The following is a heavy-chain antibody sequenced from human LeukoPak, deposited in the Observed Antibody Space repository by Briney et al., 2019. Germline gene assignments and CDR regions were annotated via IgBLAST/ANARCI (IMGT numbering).Heavy chain of an antibody. CDR3: ARVGPFGVLNYYGSGDFDY. CDR2: IYTSGST. CDR1: GDSINSGGFY. V-gene: IGHV4-61*02. D-gene: IGHD3-10*01. Sequence: PSQTLSLTCNVSGDSINSGGFYWNWIRQPAGKGLEWIGRIYTSGSTNYNPSLKSRVTISVDKSKNQFSLKLSSVTAADTAVYYCARVGPFGVLNYYGSGDFDYWGQGTLVTVSS. J-gene: IGHJ4*02.